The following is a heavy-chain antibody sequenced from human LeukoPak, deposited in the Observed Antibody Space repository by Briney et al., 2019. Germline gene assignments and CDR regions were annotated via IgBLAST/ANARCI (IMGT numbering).Heavy chain of an antibody. J-gene: IGHJ4*02. CDR3: AREADIVVVPAAIRRGYYFDY. D-gene: IGHD2-2*01. CDR2: IIPIFGIA. CDR1: GGTFSSYA. V-gene: IGHV1-69*04. Sequence: SVKVSCKASGGTFSSYAISWVRQAPGQGLEWMGRIIPIFGIANYAQKFRGRVTITADKSTSTAYMELSSLRSEDTAVYYCAREADIVVVPAAIRRGYYFDYWGQGTLVTVSS.